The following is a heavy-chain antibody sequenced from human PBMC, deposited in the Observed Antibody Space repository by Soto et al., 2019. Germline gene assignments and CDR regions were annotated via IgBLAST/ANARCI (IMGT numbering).Heavy chain of an antibody. Sequence: GGSLRLSCSVAGFTVSDSMSWVRQAPGKGLECVSFIHSDGSTHYTDSVRGRFTISRDNSKNTLYLQMDRLRVDDTAVYFCARDASGPFDYWGQGALVTVSS. CDR2: IHSDGST. D-gene: IGHD6-19*01. CDR1: GFTVSDS. V-gene: IGHV3-53*01. CDR3: ARDASGPFDY. J-gene: IGHJ4*02.